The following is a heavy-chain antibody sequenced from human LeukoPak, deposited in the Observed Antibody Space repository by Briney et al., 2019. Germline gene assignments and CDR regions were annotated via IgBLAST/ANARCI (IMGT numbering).Heavy chain of an antibody. V-gene: IGHV3-7*01. CDR2: IKQDGSEK. CDR3: ARDRLRVVVVAATHWFNP. CDR1: GFTFSSYW. D-gene: IGHD2-15*01. J-gene: IGHJ5*02. Sequence: GGSLRLSCAASGFTFSSYWMSWVRQAPGKGLEWVANIKQDGSEKYYVDSVKGRFTISRDNAKNSLYLQMNSLRAEDTAVYYCARDRLRVVVVAATHWFNPWGQGTLVTVSS.